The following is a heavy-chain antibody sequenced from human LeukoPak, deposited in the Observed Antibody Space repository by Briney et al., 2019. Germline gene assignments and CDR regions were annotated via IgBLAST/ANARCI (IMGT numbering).Heavy chain of an antibody. J-gene: IGHJ3*02. CDR3: ARPSIVGATRGAFDI. V-gene: IGHV4-39*01. CDR1: GGSISSSSYY. CDR2: IYYSRST. Sequence: SETLSLTCTVSGGSISSSSYYWGWIRQPPGKGLEWIGSIYYSRSTYYNPSLKSRVLISVDTSKNQFSLKLSSVPAADTAVYYYARPSIVGATRGAFDIWGQGTMVTVSS. D-gene: IGHD1-26*01.